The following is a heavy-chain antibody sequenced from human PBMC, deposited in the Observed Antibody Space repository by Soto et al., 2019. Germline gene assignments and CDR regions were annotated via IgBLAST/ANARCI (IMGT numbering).Heavy chain of an antibody. J-gene: IGHJ4*02. V-gene: IGHV1-69*01. D-gene: IGHD4-17*01. CDR2: SVPIFGTA. Sequence: QVQLVQSGAEVKKPGSSVKVSCKASGGTFSSYAISWVRQAPGQGLEWMGGSVPIFGTANYAQKLQGRVTITADESTSTAYMELSSLRSEDTAVYYCARSTGTVTTAVYFDYWGQGTMVTVSS. CDR1: GGTFSSYA. CDR3: ARSTGTVTTAVYFDY.